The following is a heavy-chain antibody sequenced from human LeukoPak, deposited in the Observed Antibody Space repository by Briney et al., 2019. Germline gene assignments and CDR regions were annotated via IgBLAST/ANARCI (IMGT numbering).Heavy chain of an antibody. D-gene: IGHD1-1*01. CDR1: GGSISSSSYY. V-gene: IGHV4-39*07. CDR3: ARNVTAGFFDY. J-gene: IGHJ4*02. Sequence: SETLSLTCTVSGGSISSSSYYWGWIRQPPGKGLEWIATIYYSWGMYFNPSLKSRVTISLDASKNQFSLKMTSLTAADTAIYYCARNVTAGFFDYWGQGILVTVSS. CDR2: IYYSWGM.